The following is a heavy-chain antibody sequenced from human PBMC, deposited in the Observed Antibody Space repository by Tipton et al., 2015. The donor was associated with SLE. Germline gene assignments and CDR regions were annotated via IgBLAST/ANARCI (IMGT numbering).Heavy chain of an antibody. V-gene: IGHV4-61*02. CDR3: ARSEQRRGGGFDY. J-gene: IGHJ4*02. CDR1: GGSISSSSYY. CDR2: IYTSGST. D-gene: IGHD6-25*01. Sequence: TLSLTCTVSGGSISSSSYYWGWIRQPPGKGLEWIGRIYTSGSTNYTPSLKSRVTISVDTSKNQFSLKLSSVTAADTAVYYCARSEQRRGGGFDYWGQGTLVTVSS.